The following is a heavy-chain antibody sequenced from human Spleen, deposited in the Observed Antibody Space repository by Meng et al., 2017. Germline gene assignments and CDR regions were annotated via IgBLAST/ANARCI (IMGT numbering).Heavy chain of an antibody. CDR3: TTGSLD. CDR1: GLDFNDAW. D-gene: IGHD3-3*02. J-gene: IGHJ4*02. Sequence: GESLKISCAASGLDFNDAWMTWVRQAPGKGLEWVGHIKSKVAGGTTDYAAPVNGRFTISRDDSKTTAYLQMSRLKTEDTAVYYCTTGSLDWGQGTLVTVSS. V-gene: IGHV3-15*01. CDR2: IKSKVAGGTT.